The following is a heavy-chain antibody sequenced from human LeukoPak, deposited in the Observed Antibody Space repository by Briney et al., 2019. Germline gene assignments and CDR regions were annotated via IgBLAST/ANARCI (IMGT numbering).Heavy chain of an antibody. CDR2: ISYDGSNK. CDR3: AKSTLDIVVVPAAMSRYYYGMDV. V-gene: IGHV3-30*18. CDR1: GFTFSSYG. D-gene: IGHD2-2*03. Sequence: GGSLRLSCAASGFTFSSYGMHWVRQAPGKGLEWVAVISYDGSNKYYADSVKGRFTISRDNSKHTLYLQMNSLRAEDTAVYYCAKSTLDIVVVPAAMSRYYYGMDVWGQGTTVTVSS. J-gene: IGHJ6*02.